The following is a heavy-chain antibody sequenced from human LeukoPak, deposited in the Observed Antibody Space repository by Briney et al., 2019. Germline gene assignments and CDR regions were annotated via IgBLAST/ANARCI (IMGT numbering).Heavy chain of an antibody. CDR2: ISTSSSYI. D-gene: IGHD3-22*01. CDR1: GFTFSSYT. CDR3: XXXXXXDSSAQGAFDI. Sequence: GGSLRLSCAASGFTFSSYTMNWVRQAPGKGLEWVSFISTSSSYIYYADSVKGRFTISRDNAKNSLYLQMNSLRAEDTALYYXXXXXXXDSSAQGAFDIWGQGTMVTVSS. V-gene: IGHV3-21*04. J-gene: IGHJ3*02.